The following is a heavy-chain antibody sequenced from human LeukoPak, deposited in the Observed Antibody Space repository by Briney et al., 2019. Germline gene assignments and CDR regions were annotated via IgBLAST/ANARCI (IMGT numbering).Heavy chain of an antibody. CDR3: ARVPYSSSWYFGY. CDR1: GGSISSGGYY. CDR2: IYYSGST. Sequence: SEILSLTCTVSGGSISSGGYYWSWIRQPPGKGLEWIGCIYYSGSTNYNPSLKSRVTISVDTSKNQFSLKLSSVTAADTAVYFCARVPYSSSWYFGYWGQGTLVTVSS. J-gene: IGHJ4*02. D-gene: IGHD6-13*01. V-gene: IGHV4-61*08.